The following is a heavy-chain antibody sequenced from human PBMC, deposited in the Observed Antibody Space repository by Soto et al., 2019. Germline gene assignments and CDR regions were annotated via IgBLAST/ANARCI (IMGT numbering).Heavy chain of an antibody. V-gene: IGHV3-30*18. CDR1: GFTFSSYG. CDR3: AEEVGSGNYYYYYGMDV. CDR2: ISYDGSNK. Sequence: GGSLRLSCAASGFTFSSYGMHWVRQAPGKGLEWVAVISYDGSNKYYADSVKGRFTISRDNSKNTLYLQMNSLRAEDTAVYYCAEEVGSGNYYYYYGMDVWGQGTTVTVSS. D-gene: IGHD1-26*01. J-gene: IGHJ6*02.